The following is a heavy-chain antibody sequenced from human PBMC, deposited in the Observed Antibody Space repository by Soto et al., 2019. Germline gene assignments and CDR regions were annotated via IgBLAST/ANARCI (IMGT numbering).Heavy chain of an antibody. Sequence: QVQLQESGPGLVKPSQTLSLTCTVSGGSISSGGYYWTWIRQHPRKGLEWIGYNYYSGITYYNPSLQSRVTISLDTSKNQFSLKLSSVTAADTAVYYCARGSSIAGLYYGMDVWGQGTTVTVSS. D-gene: IGHD6-6*01. J-gene: IGHJ6*02. V-gene: IGHV4-31*03. CDR1: GGSISSGGYY. CDR2: NYYSGIT. CDR3: ARGSSIAGLYYGMDV.